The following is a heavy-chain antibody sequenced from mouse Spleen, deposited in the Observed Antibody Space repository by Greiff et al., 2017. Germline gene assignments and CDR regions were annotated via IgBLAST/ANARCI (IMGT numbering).Heavy chain of an antibody. Sequence: QVQLQQSGAELVRPGTSVKVSCKASGYAFTNYLKEWVKQRPGQGLEWIGVINPGSGGTNYNEKFKGKATLTADKSSSTAYMQLSSLTSEDSAVYFCARFTTVILRGYFDVWGAGTTVTVSS. CDR1: GYAFTNYL. J-gene: IGHJ1*01. V-gene: IGHV1-54*01. D-gene: IGHD1-1*01. CDR2: INPGSGGT. CDR3: ARFTTVILRGYFDV.